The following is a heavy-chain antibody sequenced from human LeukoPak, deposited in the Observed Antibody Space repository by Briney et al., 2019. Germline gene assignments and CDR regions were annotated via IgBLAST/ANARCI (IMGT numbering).Heavy chain of an antibody. V-gene: IGHV3-23*01. CDR3: ARGLAANDWFDP. CDR1: GFTFSSYA. CDR2: ISGSGGST. Sequence: RWSLRLSSAASGFTFSSYAMSWIRKAPGKGQQRVSAISGSGGSTYYADSVKGRFTISRDNAKNSLYLQMNSLRAEDTAVYYCARGLAANDWFDPWGQGTLVTVSS. D-gene: IGHD2-15*01. J-gene: IGHJ5*02.